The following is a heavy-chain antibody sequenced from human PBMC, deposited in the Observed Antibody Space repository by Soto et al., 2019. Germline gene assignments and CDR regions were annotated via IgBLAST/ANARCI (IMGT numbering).Heavy chain of an antibody. CDR2: ISGSGGST. Sequence: HPGGSLRLSCAASGFTFSSYAMSWDRQAPGKGLEWVSAISGSGGSTYYADSVKGRFTISRDNSKNTLYLQMNSLRAEDTAVYYCAMRQQEYGSGTYRYYYYGMDVWGQGTTVTVSS. D-gene: IGHD3-10*01. V-gene: IGHV3-23*01. J-gene: IGHJ6*02. CDR3: AMRQQEYGSGTYRYYYYGMDV. CDR1: GFTFSSYA.